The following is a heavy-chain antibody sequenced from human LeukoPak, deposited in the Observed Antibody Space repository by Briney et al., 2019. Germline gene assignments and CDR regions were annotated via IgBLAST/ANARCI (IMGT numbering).Heavy chain of an antibody. J-gene: IGHJ4*02. CDR2: INSNTGVT. D-gene: IGHD7-27*01. Sequence: ASVKVSCKASGYTFIHYFIHWVRQAPGQGLEWMGRINSNTGVTEYTQKFQGRVTMTRDTSITTVYMELSSLTSDDPAVYYCARDYSSTSNWELDYWGQGTLVTVSS. V-gene: IGHV1-2*06. CDR1: GYTFIHYF. CDR3: ARDYSSTSNWELDY.